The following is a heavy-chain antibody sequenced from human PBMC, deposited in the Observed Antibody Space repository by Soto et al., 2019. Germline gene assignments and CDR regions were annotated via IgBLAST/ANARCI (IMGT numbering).Heavy chain of an antibody. J-gene: IGHJ4*02. V-gene: IGHV1-46*03. CDR1: GYTFTSYY. D-gene: IGHD3-9*01. Sequence: ASVKVSCKASGYTFTSYYMHWVRQAPGQGLEWMGITNPSGGSTSYAQKFQGRVTMTRDTSTSTVYMELSSLRSEDTAVYYCARDLRDILTGYSSPNYYFDYWGQGTLVTVSS. CDR2: TNPSGGST. CDR3: ARDLRDILTGYSSPNYYFDY.